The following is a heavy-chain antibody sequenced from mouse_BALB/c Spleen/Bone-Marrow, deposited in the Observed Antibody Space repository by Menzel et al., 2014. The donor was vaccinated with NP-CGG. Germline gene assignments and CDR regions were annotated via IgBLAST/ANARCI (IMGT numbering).Heavy chain of an antibody. Sequence: VHLVESGPGLVAPSQRLSIPCTVSGFSLTSYGVHWVRQPPGKGLEWLGVIWAGGSTNYNSALMSRLSISKDNSKSQVFLKMNSLQTDDTAMYYCARDYYGSLYAMDYWGQGTSVTVSS. V-gene: IGHV2-9*02. CDR2: IWAGGST. J-gene: IGHJ4*01. CDR1: GFSLTSYG. D-gene: IGHD1-1*01. CDR3: ARDYYGSLYAMDY.